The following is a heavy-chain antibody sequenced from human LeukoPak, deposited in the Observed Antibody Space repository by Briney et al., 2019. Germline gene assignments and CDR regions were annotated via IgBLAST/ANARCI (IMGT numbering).Heavy chain of an antibody. CDR3: ARGGSGSNGMDV. V-gene: IGHV3-48*02. D-gene: IGHD3-10*01. CDR1: GFNLNSYS. Sequence: QPGGSLRISCAASGFNLNSYSMNWVRQAPGTGLEWVSYISSRSSTIYYADSVKGRFTFSRDNAKHSLYLQMNSLRDEDTAVYYCARGGSGSNGMDVWGQGTTVTVSS. CDR2: ISSRSSTI. J-gene: IGHJ6*02.